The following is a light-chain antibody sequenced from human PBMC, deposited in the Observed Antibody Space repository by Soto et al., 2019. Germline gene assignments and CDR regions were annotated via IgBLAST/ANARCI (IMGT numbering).Light chain of an antibody. Sequence: MMMTQSPATLSVSPGERVTLSCRTSHSVNSHVAWYQQKPGQAPRLLLYGASTRATGIPVMFSGSGFGTEFTLTISSLQSEDFAVYYCQQYKNWPLFGQGTRLEIK. CDR3: QQYKNWPL. CDR1: HSVNSH. V-gene: IGKV3-15*01. J-gene: IGKJ5*01. CDR2: GAS.